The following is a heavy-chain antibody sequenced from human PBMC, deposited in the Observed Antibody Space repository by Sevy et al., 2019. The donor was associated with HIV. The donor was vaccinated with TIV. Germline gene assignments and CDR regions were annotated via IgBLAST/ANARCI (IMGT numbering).Heavy chain of an antibody. V-gene: IGHV4-34*01. CDR1: GGSFSGYY. D-gene: IGHD6-13*01. CDR3: ARGSSSRLFDH. Sequence: SETLSLTCAVYGGSFSGYYWSWIRQPPGKGLEWIGEINHSGSTNYNPSLKSRVTISVDTSKNQFSLKLSSVTAADTAVYYCARGSSSRLFDHWGQGTLVTVSS. CDR2: INHSGST. J-gene: IGHJ4*02.